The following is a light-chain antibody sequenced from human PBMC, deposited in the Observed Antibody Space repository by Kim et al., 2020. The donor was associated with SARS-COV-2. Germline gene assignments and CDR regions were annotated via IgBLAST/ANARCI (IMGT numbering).Light chain of an antibody. CDR3: CSYAGSYV. CDR1: SSSVCGYNY. V-gene: IGLV2-11*01. J-gene: IGLJ1*01. CDR2: DVS. Sequence: SPGQSISISCPGDSSSVCGYNYVSWYQQHPGKAPNLMIYDVSKRPSGVPDRFSGSKSGNTASLTISGLQAEDEADYYCCSYAGSYVFGTGTKVTVL.